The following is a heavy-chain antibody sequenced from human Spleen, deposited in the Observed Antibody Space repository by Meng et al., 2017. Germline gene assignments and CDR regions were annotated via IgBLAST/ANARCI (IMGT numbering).Heavy chain of an antibody. D-gene: IGHD1-26*01. CDR1: GFTFSNFW. CDR3: ARGRSGSYFDY. CDR2: ISSDETVT. V-gene: IGHV3-74*01. Sequence: GESLKISCAASGFTFSNFWMHWVRQAPGKGLVWVSYISSDETVTGYADSVKGRFTISRDNARNTLSLQLNSLRADDTAVYYCARGRSGSYFDYWGRGTLVTVSS. J-gene: IGHJ4*02.